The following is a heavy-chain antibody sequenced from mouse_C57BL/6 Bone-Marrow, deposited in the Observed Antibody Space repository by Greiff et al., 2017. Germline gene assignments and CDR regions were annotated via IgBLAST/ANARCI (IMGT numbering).Heavy chain of an antibody. CDR3: ARPYYSSFFDY. V-gene: IGHV5-4*01. J-gene: IGHJ2*01. CDR2: ISDGGSYT. D-gene: IGHD2-5*01. Sequence: EVQLVESGGGLVKPGGSLKLSCAASGFTFSSYAMSWVRQTPEKRLEWVATISDGGSYTYYPDNVKGRFTISRDNAKNNLYRQMSHLKSEDTAMYYCARPYYSSFFDYWGQGTTLTVSS. CDR1: GFTFSSYA.